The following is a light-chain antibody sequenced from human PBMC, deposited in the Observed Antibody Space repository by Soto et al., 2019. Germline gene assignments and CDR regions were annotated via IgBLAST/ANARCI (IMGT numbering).Light chain of an antibody. CDR3: SSYSSTNTLYV. Sequence: QSVLTQPPSVSVSPGQSITIPCTGTSSDIGDYNYVSWYQQHPGKAPKLLIYEVYNRPAGVSNRFSGSKSGNTASLTISGLQTGDEGDYYCSSYSSTNTLYVFGTGTKVTVL. CDR1: SSDIGDYNY. V-gene: IGLV2-14*01. J-gene: IGLJ1*01. CDR2: EVY.